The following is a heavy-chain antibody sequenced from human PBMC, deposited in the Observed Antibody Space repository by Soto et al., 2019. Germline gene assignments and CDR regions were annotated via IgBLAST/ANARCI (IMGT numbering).Heavy chain of an antibody. V-gene: IGHV3-30-3*01. J-gene: IGHJ1*01. CDR3: ARDASYGGKGYFQH. CDR2: ISYDGSNK. Sequence: QVQLVESGGGVVQPGRSLRLSCAASGFTFSSYAMHWVRQAPGKGLEWVAVISYDGSNKYYADSVKGRFTISRDNSKNTLYLQMNSLRAEDTAVYYCARDASYGGKGYFQHWGQGTLVTVSS. CDR1: GFTFSSYA. D-gene: IGHD4-17*01.